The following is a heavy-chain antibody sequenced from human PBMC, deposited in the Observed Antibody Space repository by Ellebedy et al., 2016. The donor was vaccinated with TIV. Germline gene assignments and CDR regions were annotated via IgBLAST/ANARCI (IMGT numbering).Heavy chain of an antibody. Sequence: GESLKISCTGSGYNFTNHWIGWVRQTPEKGLEWMGSIFPSTSDTRYSLSFKGRVAISVDPSTSTAYLQLNSLKASDSAMYYCAGRPAFDMWGQGTLVTVS. V-gene: IGHV5-51*01. J-gene: IGHJ3*02. CDR3: AGRPAFDM. CDR1: GYNFTNHW. CDR2: IFPSTSDT.